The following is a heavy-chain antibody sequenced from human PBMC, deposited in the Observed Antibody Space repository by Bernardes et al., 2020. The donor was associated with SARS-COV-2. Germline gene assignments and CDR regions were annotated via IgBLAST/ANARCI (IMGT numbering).Heavy chain of an antibody. D-gene: IGHD6-13*01. J-gene: IGHJ6*02. CDR2: ISFSATYH. CDR3: ARDLSSIWYRYYGMDV. V-gene: IGHV3-30*04. CDR1: GFTFSSYT. Sequence: GGSLRLSCAASGFTFSSYTLHWVRQAPGKGLEWVAVISFSATYHYYADAVTGRFTISRDNSKNTLYLQMNGLTPEDTAVYYCARDLSSIWYRYYGMDVWGQGTTVTVFS.